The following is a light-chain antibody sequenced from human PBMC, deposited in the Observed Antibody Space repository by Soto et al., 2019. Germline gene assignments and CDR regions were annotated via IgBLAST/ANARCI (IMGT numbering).Light chain of an antibody. Sequence: QLVLTQSSSASASLGSSVKLTCTLSSGHSSYIIAWHQQQPGKAPRYLMKLEGSGSYNKGSGVPDRCSGSSSGADRYLTSSNPQFEDEADYYCETWDSNTRVFGGGTKLTVL. V-gene: IGLV4-60*02. CDR3: ETWDSNTRV. J-gene: IGLJ3*02. CDR1: SGHSSYI. CDR2: LEGSGSY.